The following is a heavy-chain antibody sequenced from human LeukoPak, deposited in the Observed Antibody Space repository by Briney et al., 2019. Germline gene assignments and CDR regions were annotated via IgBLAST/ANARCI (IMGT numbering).Heavy chain of an antibody. CDR3: ARDGYGGNSDYYYGMDV. Sequence: ASVEVSCKASGGTFSSYAISWVRQAPGQGLEWMGRIIPILGIANYAQKFQGRVTITADKSTSTAHMELSSLRSEDTAVYYCARDGYGGNSDYYYGMDVWGQGTTVTVSS. CDR1: GGTFSSYA. V-gene: IGHV1-69*04. D-gene: IGHD4-23*01. J-gene: IGHJ6*02. CDR2: IIPILGIA.